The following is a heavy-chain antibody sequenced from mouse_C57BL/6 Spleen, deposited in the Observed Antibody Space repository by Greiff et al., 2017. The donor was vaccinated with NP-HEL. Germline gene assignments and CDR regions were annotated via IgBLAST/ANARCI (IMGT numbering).Heavy chain of an antibody. CDR2: IWSGGST. Sequence: VMLVESGPGLVQPSQSLSITCTVSGFSLTSYGVHWVRQPPGKGLEWLGVIWSGGSTDYNAAFISRLSISKDNSKSQVFFKMNSLQADDTAIYYCAKTHYAMDYWGQGTSVTVSS. CDR1: GFSLTSYG. V-gene: IGHV2-4*01. CDR3: AKTHYAMDY. J-gene: IGHJ4*01.